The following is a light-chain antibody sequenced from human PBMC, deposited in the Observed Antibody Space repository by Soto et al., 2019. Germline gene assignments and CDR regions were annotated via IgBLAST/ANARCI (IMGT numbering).Light chain of an antibody. Sequence: DVQMTQSPSSLSASIGDRVTITCQASQNITNNLSWYQQKPGKAPNLLIYHASKLAKGVTSTFSGIGSGTDFSFIITSLQREDLATYYCQQYYGLPPLTFGQGTRLEIK. CDR3: QQYYGLPPLT. J-gene: IGKJ5*01. CDR2: HAS. V-gene: IGKV1-33*01. CDR1: QNITNN.